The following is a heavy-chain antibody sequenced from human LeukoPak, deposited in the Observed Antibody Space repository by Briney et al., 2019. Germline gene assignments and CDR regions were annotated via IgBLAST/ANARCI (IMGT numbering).Heavy chain of an antibody. CDR1: GGSLSGYY. V-gene: IGHV4-34*01. D-gene: IGHD6-19*01. CDR3: ASLRGATVAHNWLAP. Sequence: PSETLSLTCAVYGGSLSGYYWTWIRQPPGKGLEWIGEMNHSGSANYNPSLKSRVTISVDTSKNQCSLRLSSVTAADTAVYYCASLRGATVAHNWLAPWGQGTLVPVSS. J-gene: IGHJ5*02. CDR2: MNHSGSA.